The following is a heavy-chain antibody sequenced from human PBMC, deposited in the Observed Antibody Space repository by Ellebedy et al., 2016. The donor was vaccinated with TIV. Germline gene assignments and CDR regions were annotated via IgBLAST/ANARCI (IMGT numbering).Heavy chain of an antibody. V-gene: IGHV3-48*02. D-gene: IGHD2-21*01. CDR1: GFTFSSYS. J-gene: IGHJ3*01. CDR2: ISSSGNSL. Sequence: GGSLRLSCEASGFTFSSYSMNWVRQAPGKGLEWVAYISSSGNSLYYGDSVKGRFTVSRDNAKNSLYLQMNSLRDEDTALYYCARDRVAVVVPAFGAFDLWGKGTMVTVSS. CDR3: ARDRVAVVVPAFGAFDL.